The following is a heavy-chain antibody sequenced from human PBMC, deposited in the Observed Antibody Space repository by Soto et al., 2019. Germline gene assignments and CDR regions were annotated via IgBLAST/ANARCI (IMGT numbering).Heavy chain of an antibody. CDR2: IIPIFGTA. V-gene: IGHV1-69*01. Sequence: VKVACKASGGPLISYAVIWVRQAPGQGLEWMGGIIPIFGTANYAQKFQGRVTITADESTSTAYMELSSLRSEDTAVYYCARSSHRRMAKITPHYYYYGMDVWGQGTTVTVSS. D-gene: IGHD5-12*01. CDR3: ARSSHRRMAKITPHYYYYGMDV. CDR1: GGPLISYA. J-gene: IGHJ6*02.